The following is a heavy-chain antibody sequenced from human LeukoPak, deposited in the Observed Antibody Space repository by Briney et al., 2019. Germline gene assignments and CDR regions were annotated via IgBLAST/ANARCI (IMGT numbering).Heavy chain of an antibody. J-gene: IGHJ4*02. V-gene: IGHV4-39*01. CDR1: GGPITSNSHY. D-gene: IGHD3-22*01. Sequence: SETLSLTCTVSGGPITSNSHYWGWIRQPPGKGLEWIGSISYSGDTHYNPSLKSRVNLSVDTSKSQFSLNLSSLTAADTAVFYCARQPHYYDTSAYYPSHFDYWGLGTLVTVAS. CDR2: ISYSGDT. CDR3: ARQPHYYDTSAYYPSHFDY.